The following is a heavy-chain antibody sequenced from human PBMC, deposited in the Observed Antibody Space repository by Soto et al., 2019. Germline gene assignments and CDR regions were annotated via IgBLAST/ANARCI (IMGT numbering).Heavy chain of an antibody. CDR3: TRAQAWDIHDY. Sequence: QVQLVQSGAEVKKPGASLKISCKAYGYAFTTYRIHWVRQAPGQGLEWMGVINPSDGSTTYARKFQGRVTMTGDTSTRTVYMELSSLTSDDSAVYHCTRAQAWDIHDYWGQGTLVTVSS. CDR1: GYAFTTYR. CDR2: INPSDGST. D-gene: IGHD1-26*01. J-gene: IGHJ4*02. V-gene: IGHV1-46*03.